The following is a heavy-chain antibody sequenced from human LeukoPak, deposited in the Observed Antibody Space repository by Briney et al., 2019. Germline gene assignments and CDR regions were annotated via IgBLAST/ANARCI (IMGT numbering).Heavy chain of an antibody. Sequence: PGGSLRLSCAPSGFTFSSYGMHWVRQAPGKGLEWVAVIWYDGSNKYYADSVKGRFTISRDNSKNTLYLQMNSLRAEDTAVCYCAKDWYRYSYGYTVDYWGQGTLVTVSS. CDR3: AKDWYRYSYGYTVDY. D-gene: IGHD5-18*01. CDR1: GFTFSSYG. CDR2: IWYDGSNK. J-gene: IGHJ4*02. V-gene: IGHV3-33*06.